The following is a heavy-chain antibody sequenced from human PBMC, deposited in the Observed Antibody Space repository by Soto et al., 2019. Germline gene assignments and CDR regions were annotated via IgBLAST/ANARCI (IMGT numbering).Heavy chain of an antibody. V-gene: IGHV3-23*01. CDR3: AKDRNYYYSSGYDY. CDR2: IIGSDGST. D-gene: IGHD3-22*01. J-gene: IGHJ4*02. Sequence: GGSLRLSCAASGFTFNGYAMSWVRQAPGKGLEWVSTIIGSDGSTYYADSVKGRFSVSRDNSKNTLYLQMNSLRAEDTAVYYCAKDRNYYYSSGYDYWGQGTLVTVSS. CDR1: GFTFNGYA.